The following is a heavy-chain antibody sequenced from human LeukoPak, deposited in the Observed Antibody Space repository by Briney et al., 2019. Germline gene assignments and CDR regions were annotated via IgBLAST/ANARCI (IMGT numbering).Heavy chain of an antibody. CDR2: INPSGGST. CDR1: GGTFSSYA. J-gene: IGHJ4*02. D-gene: IGHD3-10*01. V-gene: IGHV1-46*01. CDR3: ARTTYSGSYSDY. Sequence: ASVKVSCKASGGTFSSYAISWVRQAPGQGLEWMGIINPSGGSTSYAQKFQGRVTMTRDMSTSTVYMELSSLRSEDTAVYYCARTTYSGSYSDYWGQGTLVTVSS.